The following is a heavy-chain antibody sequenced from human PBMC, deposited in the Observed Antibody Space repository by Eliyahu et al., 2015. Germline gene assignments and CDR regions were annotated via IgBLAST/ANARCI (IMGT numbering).Heavy chain of an antibody. CDR2: IRSRAYGGTA. CDR3: ARSQPSYTTGWNPVDY. CDR1: GXNFVDYA. Sequence: VQLMESGGDLVTPGRSLRLSCTASGXNFVDYAFYWIRQAPGKGLEWLGFIRSRAYGGTADYAASVRGRFTISRDDSKNIVFLQMNGLKTDDTGRYYCARSQPSYTTGWNPVDYWGQGTLVTVSS. V-gene: IGHV3-49*05. J-gene: IGHJ4*02. D-gene: IGHD6-19*01.